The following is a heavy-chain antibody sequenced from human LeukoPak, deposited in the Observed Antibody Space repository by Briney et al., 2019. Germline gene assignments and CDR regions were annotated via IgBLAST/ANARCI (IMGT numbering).Heavy chain of an antibody. J-gene: IGHJ5*02. CDR2: INPNSGGT. CDR3: ARVPGVANNWFDP. D-gene: IGHD5-12*01. Sequence: ASVKVSCKASGYTFTGYYMHWVRQAPGQGLEWMGWINPNSGGTNYAQKVQGRVTMTRDTSISTAYMELSRLRSDDTAVYYCARVPGVANNWFDPWGQGTLVTVSS. V-gene: IGHV1-2*02. CDR1: GYTFTGYY.